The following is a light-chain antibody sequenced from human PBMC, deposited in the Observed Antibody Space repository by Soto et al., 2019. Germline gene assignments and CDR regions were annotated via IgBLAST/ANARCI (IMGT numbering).Light chain of an antibody. CDR3: AAWDDSLNGYV. J-gene: IGLJ1*01. V-gene: IGLV1-44*01. CDR1: SSNIESNT. CDR2: RNN. Sequence: QSVLTQPPSASGTPGQRVTISCSGGSSNIESNTVNWYQQLPGTAPKLLIYRNNQRPSGVPDRFSGSKSGTSASLAISGLQSEDEADYYCAAWDDSLNGYVFATGTKVTVL.